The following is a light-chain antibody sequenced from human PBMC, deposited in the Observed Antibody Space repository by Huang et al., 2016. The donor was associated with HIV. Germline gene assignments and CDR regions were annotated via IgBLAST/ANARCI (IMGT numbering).Light chain of an antibody. CDR3: QQRSNWAPGYT. CDR2: DAS. CDR1: QSVSSY. Sequence: EIVLTQSPATLSLSPGERATLSCRASQSVSSYLAWYPQKPGQAPRRLIYDASDRATGIPARFSGSGAGTDFTLTISSLEPEDFAVYYCQQRSNWAPGYTFGQGTKLEIK. V-gene: IGKV3-11*01. J-gene: IGKJ2*01.